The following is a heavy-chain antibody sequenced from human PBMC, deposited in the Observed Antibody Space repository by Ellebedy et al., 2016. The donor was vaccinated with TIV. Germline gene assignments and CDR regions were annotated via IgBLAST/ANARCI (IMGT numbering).Heavy chain of an antibody. V-gene: IGHV4-39*01. CDR3: ARWFGELLYVRWFDP. CDR2: IYYSGST. CDR1: GGSLSRSSYY. Sequence: SETLSLTCTVSGGSLSRSSYYWGWIRQPPEKGLEWIGSIYYSGSTYYNPSLKSRVTISVDTSKNQFSLRLASVTAADTAVYYCARWFGELLYVRWFDPWGQGTLVTVSS. D-gene: IGHD3-10*01. J-gene: IGHJ5*02.